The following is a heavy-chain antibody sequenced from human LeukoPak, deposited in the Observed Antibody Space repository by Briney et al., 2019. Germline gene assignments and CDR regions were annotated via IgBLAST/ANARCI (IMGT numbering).Heavy chain of an antibody. J-gene: IGHJ4*02. CDR2: INHSGST. Sequence: SETLSLTCAVYGGSFSGYYWSWIRQPPGKGLEWIGEINHSGSTNYNPSLKGRVTISVDTSKNQFSLKLSSVTAADTAVYYCARGIPGFGYGDYLAQGTLVTVSS. D-gene: IGHD3-10*01. CDR1: GGSFSGYY. CDR3: ARGIPGFGYGDY. V-gene: IGHV4-34*01.